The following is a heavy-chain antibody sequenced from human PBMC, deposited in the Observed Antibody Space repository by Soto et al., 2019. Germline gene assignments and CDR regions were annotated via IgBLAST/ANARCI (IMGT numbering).Heavy chain of an antibody. V-gene: IGHV4-59*01. Sequence: SETLSLTCTVSGGSISSYYWSWIRQPPGKGLEWIGYIYYSGSTNYNPSLKSRVTISVDTSKNQFSLKLSSVTAADTAVYYCARLDGTNNWNYEESWFDPWGQGTLVTVSS. CDR2: IYYSGST. CDR3: ARLDGTNNWNYEESWFDP. J-gene: IGHJ5*02. CDR1: GGSISSYY. D-gene: IGHD1-7*01.